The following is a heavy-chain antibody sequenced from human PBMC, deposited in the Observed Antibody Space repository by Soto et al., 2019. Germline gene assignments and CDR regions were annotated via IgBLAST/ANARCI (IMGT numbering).Heavy chain of an antibody. J-gene: IGHJ6*03. V-gene: IGHV3-64*01. D-gene: IGHD2-2*01. CDR1: GFTFSSYA. CDR2: ISSNGGST. Sequence: GGSLRLSCAASGFTFSSYAMHWVRQAPGKGLEYVSAISSNGGSTYYANSVKGRFTISRDNSKNTLYLQMGSLRAEDMAVYYCAREEYCSSTSCHDHMDVWXKGTTVTVSS. CDR3: AREEYCSSTSCHDHMDV.